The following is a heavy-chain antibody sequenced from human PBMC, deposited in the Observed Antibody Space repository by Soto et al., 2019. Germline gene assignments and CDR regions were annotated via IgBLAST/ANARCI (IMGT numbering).Heavy chain of an antibody. J-gene: IGHJ6*03. CDR3: AKDEYWESHFYYFMDL. V-gene: IGHV3-30*18. Sequence: PGGSLRLSCEASGFTLSSYAMHWVRQAPGKGLEWVAVISHDGNVNYYSESVKGRFTMSRDNSKDTLYLQMDSLRTEDTAVYFCAKDEYWESHFYYFMDLWGKGTPVTVSS. D-gene: IGHD2-8*02. CDR1: GFTLSSYA. CDR2: ISHDGNVN.